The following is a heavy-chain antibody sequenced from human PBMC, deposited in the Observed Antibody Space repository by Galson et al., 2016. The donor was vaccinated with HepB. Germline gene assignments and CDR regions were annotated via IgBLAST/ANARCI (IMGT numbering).Heavy chain of an antibody. Sequence: SETLSLTCTVYRGSFRGYSWTWVRQSPRKGLEWIGAINQNIGTHYNQSLKSRVTMSIDTSKNQLSLEVNSVTAADTSIYYCARGAMWIVRGHYDGLDIWGQGTTVTVSS. CDR2: INQNIGT. CDR3: ARGAMWIVRGHYDGLDI. D-gene: IGHD5-12*01. CDR1: RGSFRGYS. J-gene: IGHJ6*02. V-gene: IGHV4-34*01.